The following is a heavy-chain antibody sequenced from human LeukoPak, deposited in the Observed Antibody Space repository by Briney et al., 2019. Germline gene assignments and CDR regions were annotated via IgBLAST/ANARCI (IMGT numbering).Heavy chain of an antibody. V-gene: IGHV1-69*13. D-gene: IGHD2-2*01. Sequence: SVKVSCKASGGTFSSYAISWVRQAPGQGLEWMGGIIPIFGTANYAQKFQGRVTITADESTSTAYMELSSLRSEDTAVYYCARTRIVVVGGHYYYYYYMDVWGKGTTVTVSS. CDR1: GGTFSSYA. J-gene: IGHJ6*03. CDR2: IIPIFGTA. CDR3: ARTRIVVVGGHYYYYYYMDV.